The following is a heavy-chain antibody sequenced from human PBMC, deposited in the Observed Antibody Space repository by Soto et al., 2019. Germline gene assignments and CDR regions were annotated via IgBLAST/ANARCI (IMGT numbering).Heavy chain of an antibody. CDR3: ARVGGFGATTIDY. CDR2: IYYSGST. CDR1: GGSISSGDYY. D-gene: IGHD3-10*01. J-gene: IGHJ4*02. Sequence: QVQLQESGPGLVKPSQTLSLTCTVSGGSISSGDYYWSWIRQPPGKGLEWIGYIYYSGSTYYNPSVKSRFTISVDTSKNQFSLKMSSVTAADTAVYYCARVGGFGATTIDYWGQGTLVTVSS. V-gene: IGHV4-30-4*01.